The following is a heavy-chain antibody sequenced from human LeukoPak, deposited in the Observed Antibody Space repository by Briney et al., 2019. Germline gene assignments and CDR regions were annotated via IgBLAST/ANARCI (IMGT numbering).Heavy chain of an antibody. Sequence: GGSLRLSFAASGFTFSSYSMNWVRQAPGKGLEWVSYISSSSSTIYYADSVKGRFTISRDNAKNSLYLQMNSLRAEDTAVYYCARESHFYNALVDYWGQGTLVTVSS. J-gene: IGHJ4*02. CDR2: ISSSSSTI. D-gene: IGHD1-14*01. CDR1: GFTFSSYS. V-gene: IGHV3-48*01. CDR3: ARESHFYNALVDY.